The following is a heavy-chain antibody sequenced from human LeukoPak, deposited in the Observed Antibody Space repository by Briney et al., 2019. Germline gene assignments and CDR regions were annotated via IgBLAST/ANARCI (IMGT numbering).Heavy chain of an antibody. Sequence: GGSLRLSCAASGFTFSSYAMSWVRQAPGKGLEWVSTISNSGGTTYYADSVKGRFTISRDDSENTLYLQMNSLRAEDTAVYYCAKDLSVPAAMGDFDYWGQGTLVTVSS. V-gene: IGHV3-23*01. D-gene: IGHD2-2*01. J-gene: IGHJ4*02. CDR1: GFTFSSYA. CDR3: AKDLSVPAAMGDFDY. CDR2: ISNSGGTT.